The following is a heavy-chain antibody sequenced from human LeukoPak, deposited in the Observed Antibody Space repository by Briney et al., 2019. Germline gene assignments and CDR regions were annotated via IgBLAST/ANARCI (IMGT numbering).Heavy chain of an antibody. J-gene: IGHJ1*01. V-gene: IGHV3-48*02. CDR3: AKDEVVVIILSEYFQH. D-gene: IGHD3-3*01. CDR2: ISSSSSTI. CDR1: GFTFSSYS. Sequence: GGSLRLPCAASGFTFSSYSMNWVRQAPGKGLEWVSYISSSSSTIYYADSVKGRFTISRDNAKNSLYLQMNSLRDEDTAVYYCAKDEVVVIILSEYFQHWGQGTLVTVSS.